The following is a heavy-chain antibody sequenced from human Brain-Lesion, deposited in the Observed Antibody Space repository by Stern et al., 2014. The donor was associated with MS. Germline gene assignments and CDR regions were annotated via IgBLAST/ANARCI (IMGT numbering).Heavy chain of an antibody. Sequence: VQLVQSGGGLVQPGRSLRLSCAASGFTFDDFAMPWVRQAPGKGLAWVSGINWNSGSLAYADSVKGRFSISRDSAKNSLFLQMNSLRPEDTALYYCTKDSGYFSGLFDSWGQGTLVTVSS. J-gene: IGHJ4*02. V-gene: IGHV3-9*01. CDR1: GFTFDDFA. CDR3: TKDSGYFSGLFDS. D-gene: IGHD3-22*01. CDR2: INWNSGSL.